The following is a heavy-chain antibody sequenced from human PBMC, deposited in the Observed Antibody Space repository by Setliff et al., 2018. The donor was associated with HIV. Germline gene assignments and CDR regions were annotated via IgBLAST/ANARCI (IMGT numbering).Heavy chain of an antibody. Sequence: GGSLRLSCAASGFNFSTHTMNWIRQAPGKGLEWVSSISSSGTYIYYADSVKGRFTISRDNSKDTLYLQMNSLRAEDTAVYYCAKDGYSDYLNSYFDYWGQGALVTVSS. V-gene: IGHV3-21*04. CDR1: GFNFSTHT. CDR3: AKDGYSDYLNSYFDY. CDR2: ISSSGTYI. J-gene: IGHJ4*02. D-gene: IGHD4-17*01.